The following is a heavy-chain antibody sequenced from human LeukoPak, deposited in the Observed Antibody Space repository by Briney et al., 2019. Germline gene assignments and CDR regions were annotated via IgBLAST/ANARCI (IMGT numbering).Heavy chain of an antibody. V-gene: IGHV3-23*01. CDR2: IRSSGDNK. Sequence: GGSLRLSCAASGFTFSSYDMTWVRQAPGRGLEWVSSIRSSGDNKYYGDSVKGRFTISRDNSKNTVYRQKNNMRVDDTAVYYCARVAGWRWFDPWGQGTLVTVSS. CDR1: GFTFSSYD. J-gene: IGHJ5*02. D-gene: IGHD6-19*01. CDR3: ARVAGWRWFDP.